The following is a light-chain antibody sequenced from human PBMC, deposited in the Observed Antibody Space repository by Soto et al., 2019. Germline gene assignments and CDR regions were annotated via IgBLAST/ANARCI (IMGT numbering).Light chain of an antibody. V-gene: IGKV4-1*01. CDR3: QQYYSTPDT. CDR1: QSVLYSSNNKNY. CDR2: WAS. Sequence: DIVMTQSPDSLAVSLGERATINCKSSQSVLYSSNNKNYLAWYQQKPGQPPKLLIYWASTRESVVPDRFSGRGSGTDFTLTISSLQAEDVAVYYCQQYYSTPDTFGHGTTLAIK. J-gene: IGKJ2*01.